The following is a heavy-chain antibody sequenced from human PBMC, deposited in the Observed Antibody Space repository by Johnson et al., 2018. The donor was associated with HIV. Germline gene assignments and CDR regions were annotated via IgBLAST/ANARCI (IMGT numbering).Heavy chain of an antibody. CDR2: ISWNSGSI. V-gene: IGHV3-11*04. D-gene: IGHD5-18*01. Sequence: QVQLVESGGGLVKPGGSLRLSCAASGFTFSDYYMSWIRQAPGTGLEWVSGISWNSGSIGYADSVKGRLSISRDNSKKTLYLQMDSLRADDTAVYYGARDRDSYAARPYDAFEIWGQGTMVTVSS. CDR1: GFTFSDYY. J-gene: IGHJ3*02. CDR3: ARDRDSYAARPYDAFEI.